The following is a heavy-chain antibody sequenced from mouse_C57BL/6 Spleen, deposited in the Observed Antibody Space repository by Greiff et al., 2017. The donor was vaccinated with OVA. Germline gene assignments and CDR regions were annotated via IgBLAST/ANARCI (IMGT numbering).Heavy chain of an antibody. D-gene: IGHD4-1*01. CDR2: IDPSDSYT. CDR1: GYTFTSYW. J-gene: IGHJ2*01. CDR3: ARDETGRSNSDFSY. V-gene: IGHV1-69*01. Sequence: QVQLQQPGAELVMPGASVKLSCKASGYTFTSYWMHWVKQRPGQGLEWIGEIDPSDSYTNYNQKLKGKSTLTVDKSSSTAYMQLSSLTSEDSAVYYCARDETGRSNSDFSYWGQGTTVTVSS.